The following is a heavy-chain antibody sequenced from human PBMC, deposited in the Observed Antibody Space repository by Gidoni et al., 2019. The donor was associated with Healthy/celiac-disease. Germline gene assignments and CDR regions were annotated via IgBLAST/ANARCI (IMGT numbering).Heavy chain of an antibody. D-gene: IGHD1-26*01. CDR2: IYYSGST. V-gene: IGHV4-31*03. J-gene: IGHJ6*03. Sequence: QVQLQESGPGLVRPSQTLSLTCTVPGGSISSGGYYWSWIRQHPGKGLEWIGYIYYSGSTYYNPSLKSRVTISVDTSKNQFSLKLSSVTAADTAVYYCARERLGGDYYMDVWGKGTTVTVSS. CDR3: ARERLGGDYYMDV. CDR1: GGSISSGGYY.